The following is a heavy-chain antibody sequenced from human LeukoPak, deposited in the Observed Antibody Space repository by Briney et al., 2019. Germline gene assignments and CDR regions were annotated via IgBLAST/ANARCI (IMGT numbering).Heavy chain of an antibody. Sequence: PCRSLRLSCAVSGCNGDDYAMHWVRQAPGKGLEWVSGINWKTGNGIYADSVKGRFTISRDNAKNSLYLQMSSLRAEDKALYYCTRRAARWQFALWGRGALLTVSS. J-gene: IGHJ2*01. CDR1: GCNGDDYA. D-gene: IGHD5-24*01. V-gene: IGHV3-9*01. CDR2: INWKTGNG. CDR3: TRRAARWQFAL.